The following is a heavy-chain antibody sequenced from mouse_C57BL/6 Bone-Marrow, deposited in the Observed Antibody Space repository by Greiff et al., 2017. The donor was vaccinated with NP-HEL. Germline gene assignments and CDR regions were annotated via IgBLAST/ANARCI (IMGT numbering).Heavy chain of an antibody. V-gene: IGHV1-26*01. Sequence: EVQLQQSGPELVKPGASVKISCKASGYTFTDYYMNWVKQSHGKSLEWIGDINPNNGGTSYNQKFKGKATLTVDKSSSTAYMELRSLTSEDSAVYYCARKYYGSSRSFLYYLDYWGQGTTLTVSS. J-gene: IGHJ2*01. CDR2: INPNNGGT. CDR1: GYTFTDYY. D-gene: IGHD1-1*01. CDR3: ARKYYGSSRSFLYYLDY.